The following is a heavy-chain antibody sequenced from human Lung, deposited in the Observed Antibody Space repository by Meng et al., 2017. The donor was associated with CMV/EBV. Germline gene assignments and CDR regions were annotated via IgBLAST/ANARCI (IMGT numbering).Heavy chain of an antibody. V-gene: IGHV3-30*04. CDR2: ISYDGSNK. CDR3: ARAFYDSIFDGLGV. CDR1: GFTFSSYA. J-gene: IGHJ6*02. D-gene: IGHD3-22*01. Sequence: GESLKISCAASGFTFSSYAMHWVRQAPGKGLEWVAVISYDGSNKYYADSVKGRFTISRDNSKNTLYLQMNSLRAEDTAVYYCARAFYDSIFDGLGVWGQGTTVTVSS.